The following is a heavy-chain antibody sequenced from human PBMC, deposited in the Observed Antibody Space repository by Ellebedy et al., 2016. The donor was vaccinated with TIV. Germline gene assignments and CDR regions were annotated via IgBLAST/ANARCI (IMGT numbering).Heavy chain of an antibody. CDR2: LNDSGTT. CDR3: ARHVPATATSFDY. D-gene: IGHD2-15*01. V-gene: IGHV4-34*01. J-gene: IGHJ4*02. CDR1: GGSISSYY. Sequence: MPSETLSLTCTASGGSISSYYWSWIRQPPGKGPEWIGDLNDSGTTKYNPSLVSRVTISLDMPKNQFSLQLTSVTAADTAVYYCARHVPATATSFDYWGQGTLVTVSS.